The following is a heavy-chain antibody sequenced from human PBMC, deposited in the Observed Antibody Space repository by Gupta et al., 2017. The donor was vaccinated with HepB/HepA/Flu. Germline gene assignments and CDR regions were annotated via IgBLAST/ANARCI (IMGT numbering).Heavy chain of an antibody. J-gene: IGHJ3*02. CDR2: MNPNSGNT. Sequence: QVQLVQSGAEVKKPGASVKVSCKASGYTFTSYDINWVRQATGQGLEWMGWMNPNSGNTGYAQKFQGRVTMTRNTSISTAYMELSSLRSEDTAVYYCARELYYYGSGSYYAFDIWGQGTMVTVSS. CDR3: ARELYYYGSGSYYAFDI. D-gene: IGHD3-10*01. V-gene: IGHV1-8*01. CDR1: GYTFTSYD.